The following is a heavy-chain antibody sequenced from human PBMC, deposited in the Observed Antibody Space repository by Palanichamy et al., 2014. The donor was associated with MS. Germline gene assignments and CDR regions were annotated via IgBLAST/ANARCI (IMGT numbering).Heavy chain of an antibody. CDR1: GFTFSSYG. Sequence: QVQLVEVWGEGGGPASGGPSRLSCAASGFTFSSYGMHWVRQAPGKGLEWVAVIWYDGSNKYYADSVKGRFTISRDNSKNTLYLQMNSLRAENTAVYYCARENSGSYYDLTGFDYWGQGTLVTVSS. D-gene: IGHD1-26*01. CDR3: ARENSGSYYDLTGFDY. CDR2: IWYDGSNK. V-gene: IGHV3-33*01. J-gene: IGHJ4*02.